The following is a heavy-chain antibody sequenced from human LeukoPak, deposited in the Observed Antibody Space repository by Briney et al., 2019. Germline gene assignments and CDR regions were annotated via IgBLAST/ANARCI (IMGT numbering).Heavy chain of an antibody. D-gene: IGHD3-22*01. CDR3: ARHLAYYYDSSGYYSYNWFDP. CDR1: GGTFSSYA. V-gene: IGHV1-69*06. J-gene: IGHJ5*02. Sequence: SVKVSCKASGGTFSSYAISWVRQAPGHGLEWMGGIIPIFGTANYAQKFQGRVTITADKSTSTAYMELSSLRSEDTAVYYCARHLAYYYDSSGYYSYNWFDPRGQGTLVTVSS. CDR2: IIPIFGTA.